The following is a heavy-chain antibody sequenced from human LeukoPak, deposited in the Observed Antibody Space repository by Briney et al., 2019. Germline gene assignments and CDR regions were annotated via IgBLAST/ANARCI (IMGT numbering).Heavy chain of an antibody. Sequence: PGGSLRLSCAASGFTFDDYAMHWVRQAPGKGLEWVSGISWNSGSIGYADSVKGRFTISRDNAKNSLYLQMNSLRAEDTALYYCAKDAVAVAEGYFDYWGQGTLVTVSP. D-gene: IGHD6-19*01. J-gene: IGHJ4*02. CDR1: GFTFDDYA. CDR2: ISWNSGSI. CDR3: AKDAVAVAEGYFDY. V-gene: IGHV3-9*01.